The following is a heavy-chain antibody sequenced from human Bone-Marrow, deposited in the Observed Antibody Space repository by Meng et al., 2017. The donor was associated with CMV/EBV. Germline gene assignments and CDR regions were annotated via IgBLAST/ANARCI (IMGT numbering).Heavy chain of an antibody. J-gene: IGHJ4*02. CDR2: IYYSGST. D-gene: IGHD1-26*01. V-gene: IGHV4-61*01. CDR1: GGSVSSGSYY. CDR3: ARLANSGYSNY. Sequence: SETLSLTCTVSGGSVSSGSYYWSWIRQPPGKGLEWIGYIYYSGSTNYNPSLKCRVTISVDTSKNQFSLKLSSVTAADTAVYYCARLANSGYSNYWGQGTRVTGSS.